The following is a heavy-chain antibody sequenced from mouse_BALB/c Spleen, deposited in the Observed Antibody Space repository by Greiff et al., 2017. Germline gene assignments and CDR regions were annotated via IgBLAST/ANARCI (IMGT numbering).Heavy chain of an antibody. Sequence: EVHLVESGGGLVQPGGSRKLSCAASGFTFSSFGMHWVRQAPEKGLEWVAYISSGSSTIYYADTVKGRFPISRDNPKNTLFLQMTSLRSEDTAMYYCAREGGNYFYAMDYWGQGTSVTVSS. D-gene: IGHD2-1*01. CDR1: GFTFSSFG. V-gene: IGHV5-17*02. CDR2: ISSGSSTI. CDR3: AREGGNYFYAMDY. J-gene: IGHJ4*01.